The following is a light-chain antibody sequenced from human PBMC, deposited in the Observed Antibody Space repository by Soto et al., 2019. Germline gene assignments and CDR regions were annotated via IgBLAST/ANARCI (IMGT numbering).Light chain of an antibody. CDR2: DAT. J-gene: IGLJ1*01. V-gene: IGLV7-46*01. CDR1: TGAVTSYHY. Sequence: QSALTQPASVSGSPGQSVTISCTGAVTSYHYPHWFQQRPGQAPRTLIYDATDKPSWTPVRFSGSLLGDKAALTLSGAQPEDEAEYYCLLFFSGAPVFGLGTKLTVL. CDR3: LLFFSGAPV.